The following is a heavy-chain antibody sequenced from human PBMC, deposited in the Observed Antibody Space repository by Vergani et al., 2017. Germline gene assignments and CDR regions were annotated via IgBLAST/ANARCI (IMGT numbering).Heavy chain of an antibody. D-gene: IGHD3-9*01. J-gene: IGHJ6*02. CDR3: AKWLRYFDPYYYYGMDV. Sequence: QVQLVESGGGVVQPGRSLRLSCAASGFTFSSYGMHWVRQAPGKGLEWVAVISYDGSNKYYADSVKGRFTISRDNSKNTLYLQMNSLRAEDTAVYYCAKWLRYFDPYYYYGMDVWGQGTTVTVSS. CDR2: ISYDGSNK. V-gene: IGHV3-30*18. CDR1: GFTFSSYG.